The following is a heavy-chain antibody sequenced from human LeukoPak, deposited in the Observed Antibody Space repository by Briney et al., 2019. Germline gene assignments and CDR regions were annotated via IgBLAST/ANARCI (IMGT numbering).Heavy chain of an antibody. CDR2: ISTYNGNT. V-gene: IGHV1-18*01. Sequence: ASVKVSCKASGYTFTSYGVSWVRQAPGQGLEWMGWISTYNGNTNYAQKFQGRVTMTTDTSTKTAHMELRSLRSDDTAVYYCARGLGGSGSYFLTFDYWGQGTLVTVSS. CDR1: GYTFTSYG. CDR3: ARGLGGSGSYFLTFDY. J-gene: IGHJ4*02. D-gene: IGHD1-26*01.